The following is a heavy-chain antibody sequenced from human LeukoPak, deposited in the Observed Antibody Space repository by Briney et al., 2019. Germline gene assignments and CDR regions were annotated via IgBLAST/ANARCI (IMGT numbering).Heavy chain of an antibody. D-gene: IGHD3-22*01. CDR1: GGSISSSSYY. CDR2: IYYSGST. Sequence: SETLSLACTVSGGSISSSSYYWGWIRQPPGKGLEWIGSIYYSGSTYYNPSLKSRVTISVDTSKNQFSLKLSSVTAADTAVYYCARSWQRSGYLNWFDPWGQGTLVTVSS. V-gene: IGHV4-39*01. CDR3: ARSWQRSGYLNWFDP. J-gene: IGHJ5*02.